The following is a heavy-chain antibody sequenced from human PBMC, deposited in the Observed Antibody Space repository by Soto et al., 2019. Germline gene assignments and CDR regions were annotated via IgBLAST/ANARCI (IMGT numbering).Heavy chain of an antibody. CDR2: IYWDDDK. D-gene: IGHD3-22*01. V-gene: IGHV2-5*02. Sequence: SGPTLVNPTQTLTLTCTLSGVSLSTSAVGVGWIRQPPGKALEWLALIYWDDDKRYRPSLESRLNITQDTSKNQVVLRLANLDPADTGTYFCAHRNRDESHGGYYPLTFEYWGQ. J-gene: IGHJ1*01. CDR3: AHRNRDESHGGYYPLTFEY. CDR1: GVSLSTSAVG.